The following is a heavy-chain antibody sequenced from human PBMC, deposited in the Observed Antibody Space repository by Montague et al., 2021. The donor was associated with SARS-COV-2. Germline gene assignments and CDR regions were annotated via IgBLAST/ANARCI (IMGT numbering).Heavy chain of an antibody. J-gene: IGHJ4*02. CDR1: GFTFSGYA. CDR2: VSGSGGST. D-gene: IGHD3-10*01. V-gene: IGHV3-23*01. Sequence: SLRLSCAASGFTFSGYAMSWVRQAPGKGLEWVSGVSGSGGSTYYADSVKGRFTISRDNSNNTLYLQMNSLRAEDTAVYYCACGWYGDLFRRYVDYWGQGTLVTVSS. CDR3: ACGWYGDLFRRYVDY.